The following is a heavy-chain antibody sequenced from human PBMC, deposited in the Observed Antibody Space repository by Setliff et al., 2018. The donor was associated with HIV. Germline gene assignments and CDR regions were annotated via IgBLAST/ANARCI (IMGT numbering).Heavy chain of an antibody. CDR3: ARGESSSWYYNHAFGI. CDR2: IIPILGIA. V-gene: IGHV1-69*10. CDR1: GGTFSSYA. Sequence: SVKVSCKASGGTFSSYAISWVRQAPGQGLEWMGGIIPILGIANYAQKFQGRVTITADESTSTAYMELSSLRSEDTAVYYCARGESSSWYYNHAFGIWGQGTMVTVSS. D-gene: IGHD6-13*01. J-gene: IGHJ3*02.